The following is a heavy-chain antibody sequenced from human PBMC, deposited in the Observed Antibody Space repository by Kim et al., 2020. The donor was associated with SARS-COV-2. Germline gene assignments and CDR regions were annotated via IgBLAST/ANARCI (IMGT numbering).Heavy chain of an antibody. D-gene: IGHD3-22*01. CDR2: IIPIFGTA. Sequence: SVKVSCKASGGTFSSYAISWVRQAPGQGLEWMGGIIPIFGTANYAQKFQGRVTITADESTSTAYMELSSLRSEDTAVYYCARVPAYYYDSSGYYYYYYGMDVWGQGTTVTVSS. J-gene: IGHJ6*02. V-gene: IGHV1-69*13. CDR1: GGTFSSYA. CDR3: ARVPAYYYDSSGYYYYYYGMDV.